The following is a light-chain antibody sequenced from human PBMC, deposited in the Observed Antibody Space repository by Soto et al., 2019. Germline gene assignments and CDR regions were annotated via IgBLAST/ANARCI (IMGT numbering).Light chain of an antibody. V-gene: IGKV3-11*01. CDR2: DAS. CDR1: QSVNTY. Sequence: EVVLTQSPATLSLSPGERATLSCRASQSVNTYLAWYQQKPGQAPRLLIYDASNRATGIPARFSGSGSGTDFTLTISCLEPEDFAVYYCQQRYNWPPISFGQGTRLEI. CDR3: QQRYNWPPIS. J-gene: IGKJ5*01.